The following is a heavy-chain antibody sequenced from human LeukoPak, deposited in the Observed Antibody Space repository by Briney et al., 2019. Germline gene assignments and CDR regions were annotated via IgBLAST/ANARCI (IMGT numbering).Heavy chain of an antibody. CDR1: GYTFTSYG. Sequence: GASVKVSCKASGYTFTSYGISWVRQAPGQGLEWMGWISAYSGNTNYAQKLQGRVTMTTDTSTSTAYMELRSLRSDDTAVYYCARDRPDYGDYGDYYFDYWGQGTLVTVSS. CDR3: ARDRPDYGDYGDYYFDY. CDR2: ISAYSGNT. D-gene: IGHD4-17*01. J-gene: IGHJ4*02. V-gene: IGHV1-18*01.